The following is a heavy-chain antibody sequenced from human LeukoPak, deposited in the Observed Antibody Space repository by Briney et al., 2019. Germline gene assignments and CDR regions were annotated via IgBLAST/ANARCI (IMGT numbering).Heavy chain of an antibody. Sequence: SETLSLTCTVSGGSISSYCWSWIRQPPGKGLEWIGYIYYSGSTNYNPSLKSRVTISVDTSKNQFSLKLSSVTAADTAVYYCARDRRSNWFDPWGQGTLVTVSS. CDR2: IYYSGST. V-gene: IGHV4-59*01. CDR1: GGSISSYC. CDR3: ARDRRSNWFDP. J-gene: IGHJ5*02.